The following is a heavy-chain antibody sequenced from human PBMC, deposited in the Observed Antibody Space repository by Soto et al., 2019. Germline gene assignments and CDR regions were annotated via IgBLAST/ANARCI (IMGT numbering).Heavy chain of an antibody. CDR1: GGTFSSYA. V-gene: IGHV1-69*01. J-gene: IGHJ6*02. CDR3: ASGYYDILTGYSREPYYYYGMDV. CDR2: IIPIFGTA. D-gene: IGHD3-9*01. Sequence: QVQLVQSGAEVKKPGSSVKVSCKASGGTFSSYAISWVRQAPGQGLEWMGGIIPIFGTANYAQKFQGRVTITADESTNTAYMELSSLRSEDTAVYYCASGYYDILTGYSREPYYYYGMDVWGQGTTVTVSS.